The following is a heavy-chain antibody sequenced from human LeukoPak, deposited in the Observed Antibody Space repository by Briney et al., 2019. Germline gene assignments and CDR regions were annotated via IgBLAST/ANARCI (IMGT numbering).Heavy chain of an antibody. CDR1: GGTFSSYA. J-gene: IGHJ4*02. D-gene: IGHD3-16*01. CDR2: IIPIFGTA. CDR3: TREGGGAFDY. V-gene: IGHV1-69*05. Sequence: EASVKVSCKASGGTFSSYAISWVRQAPGQGLEWMGGIIPIFGTANYAQKFQGRVTITTDESTSTAYMELSSLRSEDTAVYYCTREGGGAFDYWGQGTLVTVSS.